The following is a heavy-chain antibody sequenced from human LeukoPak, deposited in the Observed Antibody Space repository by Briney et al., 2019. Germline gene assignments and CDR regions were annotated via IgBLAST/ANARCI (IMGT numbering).Heavy chain of an antibody. J-gene: IGHJ6*02. Sequence: ASVKVSCKASGYTFTGYYMHRVRQAPGQGLEWMGWISPNSGGTNYAQKFQGRVTMTRDTSISTAYMELSRLRPDDTPVYYCARDDYGDSGYPENGMDVWGQGTTVTVSS. V-gene: IGHV1-2*02. CDR3: ARDDYGDSGYPENGMDV. CDR2: ISPNSGGT. CDR1: GYTFTGYY. D-gene: IGHD4-17*01.